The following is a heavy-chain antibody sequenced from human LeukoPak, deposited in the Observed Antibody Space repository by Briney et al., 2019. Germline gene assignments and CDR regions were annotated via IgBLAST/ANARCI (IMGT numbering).Heavy chain of an antibody. D-gene: IGHD3-3*01. CDR3: ASGDFWSGYYSPTYFDY. Sequence: SETLSLTCAVYGGSFSGYYWSWIRQPPGKGLEWIGEINHSGSTNYNPSLKGRVTISVDTSKNQFSLKLSSVTAADTAVYYCASGDFWSGYYSPTYFDYWGQGTLVTVSS. CDR2: INHSGST. J-gene: IGHJ4*02. CDR1: GGSFSGYY. V-gene: IGHV4-34*01.